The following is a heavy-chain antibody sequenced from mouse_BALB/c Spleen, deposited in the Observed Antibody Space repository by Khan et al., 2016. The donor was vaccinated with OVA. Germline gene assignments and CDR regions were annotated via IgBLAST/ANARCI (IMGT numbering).Heavy chain of an antibody. CDR2: ISPGSGDT. CDR3: ARRNYFGYTFAY. Sequence: QVQLQQSGAELARPGASVKLSCKASGYTFTDYYINWVKQRTGQGLEWIGEISPGSGDTYYNEKFKGKATLTEDKSSSTVYMQLSSLTAEASAFYFCARRNYFGYTFAYWGQGTLVTVSA. J-gene: IGHJ3*01. CDR1: GYTFTDYY. V-gene: IGHV1-77*01. D-gene: IGHD1-2*01.